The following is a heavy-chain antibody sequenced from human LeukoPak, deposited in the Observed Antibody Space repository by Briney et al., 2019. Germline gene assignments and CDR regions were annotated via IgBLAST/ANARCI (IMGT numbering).Heavy chain of an antibody. CDR3: TSQLLWFGESRTN. J-gene: IGHJ4*02. CDR1: GFTFSNAW. V-gene: IGHV3-15*01. CDR2: IKSKTDGGTT. D-gene: IGHD3-10*01. Sequence: GGSLRLSCAASGFTFSNAWMSWVRQAPGKGLEWVGRIKSKTDGGTTDYAAPVKGRFTISRDDSKNTLYLQMNSLKTEDTAVYYCTSQLLWFGESRTNWGQGTLVTVSS.